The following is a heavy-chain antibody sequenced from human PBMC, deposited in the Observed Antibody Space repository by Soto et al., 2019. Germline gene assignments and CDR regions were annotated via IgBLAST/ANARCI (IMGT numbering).Heavy chain of an antibody. CDR2: IKSKTDGGTT. CDR1: GFTFSNAW. V-gene: IGHV3-15*01. CDR3: TTEYDYVWGSYRKLDY. J-gene: IGHJ4*02. Sequence: EVQLVESGGGLVKPGGSLRLSCAASGFTFSNAWLSWVRQAPGKGLEWVGRIKSKTDGGTTDYAAPVKGRFTFSRDDSKNTLDLQMNSLKTEDTAVYYCTTEYDYVWGSYRKLDYWGQGTLVTVSS. D-gene: IGHD3-16*02.